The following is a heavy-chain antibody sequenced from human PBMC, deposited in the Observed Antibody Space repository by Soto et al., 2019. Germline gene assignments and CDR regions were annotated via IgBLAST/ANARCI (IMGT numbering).Heavy chain of an antibody. J-gene: IGHJ6*02. CDR1: GGTFSSYA. CDR2: IIPIFGTA. D-gene: IGHD3-9*01. V-gene: IGHV1-69*06. Sequence: SVKVSCKASGGTFSSYAISWVRQAPGQGLEWMGGIIPIFGTANYAQKFQGRVAITADKSTSTAYMELSSLRSEDTAVYYCARGTAYYDILTGYWNGMDVWGQGTTVTVSS. CDR3: ARGTAYYDILTGYWNGMDV.